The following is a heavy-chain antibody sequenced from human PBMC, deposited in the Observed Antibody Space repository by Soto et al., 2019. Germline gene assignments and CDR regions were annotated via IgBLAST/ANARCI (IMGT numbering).Heavy chain of an antibody. CDR3: AGYCSSTSCYLYGQNFDY. Sequence: SETLSLTCTVSGGSVSSGSYYWSWIRQPPGKGLEWIGYIYYSGSTNYNPSLKSRVTISVDTSKNQFSLKLSSVTAADTAVYYCAGYCSSTSCYLYGQNFDYWCQGTLVTVSS. CDR1: GGSVSSGSYY. D-gene: IGHD2-2*01. CDR2: IYYSGST. V-gene: IGHV4-61*01. J-gene: IGHJ4*02.